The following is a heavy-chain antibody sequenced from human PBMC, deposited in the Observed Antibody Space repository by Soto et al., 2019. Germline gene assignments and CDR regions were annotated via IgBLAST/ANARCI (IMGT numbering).Heavy chain of an antibody. CDR1: GGTLSSYA. Sequence: QVQLVQSGAEVKKPGSSVKVSCKASGGTLSSYAITRVRQAPGQGLEWMGGIISIFGTANYAQKFQGRVTITADESTSTAYMALSSLRSEDTAVYYCAYGKTGTTIAYAFDIWGQGTMVTVST. J-gene: IGHJ3*02. CDR3: AYGKTGTTIAYAFDI. D-gene: IGHD1-7*01. V-gene: IGHV1-69*12. CDR2: IISIFGTA.